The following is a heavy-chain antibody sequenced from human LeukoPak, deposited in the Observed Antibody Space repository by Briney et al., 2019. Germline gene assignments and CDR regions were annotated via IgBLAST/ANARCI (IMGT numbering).Heavy chain of an antibody. V-gene: IGHV3-11*01. CDR3: ARDWAYCDGTNCYRAYGLDV. D-gene: IGHD2-2*02. Sequence: KTGGSLRLSCAASGFTFSDYYMSWVRQAPGKGLEWVSSISASGSNIFYADSVKGRFTFSRDNGKNSLYLEMNSLRAEDTAVYYCARDWAYCDGTNCYRAYGLDVWGQGTAVTVSS. CDR2: ISASGSNI. CDR1: GFTFSDYY. J-gene: IGHJ6*02.